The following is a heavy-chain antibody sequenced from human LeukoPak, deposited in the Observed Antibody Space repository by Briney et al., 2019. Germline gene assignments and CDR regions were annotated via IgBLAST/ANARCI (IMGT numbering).Heavy chain of an antibody. Sequence: PSETLSLTCAVYGGSFSGYYWSWIRQPPGKGLEWIGEINHSGSTNYNPSLESRVTISVDTSKNQFSLKLSSVTAADTAVYYCAREQAALGRYFDWLPFDYWGQGTLVTVSS. D-gene: IGHD3-9*01. CDR3: AREQAALGRYFDWLPFDY. J-gene: IGHJ4*02. CDR2: INHSGST. CDR1: GGSFSGYY. V-gene: IGHV4-34*01.